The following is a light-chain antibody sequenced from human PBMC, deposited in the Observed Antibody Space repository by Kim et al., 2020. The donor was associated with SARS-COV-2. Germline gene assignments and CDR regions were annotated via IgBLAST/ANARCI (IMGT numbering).Light chain of an antibody. V-gene: IGLV4-69*01. Sequence: ASVKLTWILSTGQSNYAIAWLQQQPGKGPRYLMRLYSDGRHTKGDGIPDRFSGSTSGSEYSLTISSLQSEDEADYYCQTWGSGIGVFGGGTQLTVL. CDR1: TGQSNYA. CDR3: QTWGSGIGV. CDR2: LYSDGRH. J-gene: IGLJ2*01.